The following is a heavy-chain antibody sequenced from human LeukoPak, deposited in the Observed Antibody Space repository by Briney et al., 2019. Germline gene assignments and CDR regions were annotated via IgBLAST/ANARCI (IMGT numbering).Heavy chain of an antibody. J-gene: IGHJ5*02. CDR3: ASLGTLRS. CDR1: GGSVSSSSYY. V-gene: IGHV4-39*01. Sequence: SETLSLTCTVSGGSVSSSSYYWGWIRQPPGKGLEWIGRISYSGTIDHNPSLKSRVSISIDPSKNQFSVKLTSVTAADTAMYYCASLGTLRSWGQGTLVTVSS. D-gene: IGHD7-27*01. CDR2: ISYSGTI.